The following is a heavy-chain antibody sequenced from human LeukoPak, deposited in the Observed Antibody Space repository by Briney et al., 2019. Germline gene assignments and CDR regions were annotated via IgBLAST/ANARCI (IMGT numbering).Heavy chain of an antibody. CDR2: IHSGGYT. CDR1: GFTFSSYW. D-gene: IGHD4-17*01. Sequence: GGSLRLSCAASGFTFSSYWMSWVRQAPGKGLEWVSVIHSGGYTDYADSVKGRFSISRDNSKNTLYFQLNNLRVEDTAVYYCARAHRPDYGDYYFDYWGQGTLVTVYS. J-gene: IGHJ4*02. CDR3: ARAHRPDYGDYYFDY. V-gene: IGHV3-53*01.